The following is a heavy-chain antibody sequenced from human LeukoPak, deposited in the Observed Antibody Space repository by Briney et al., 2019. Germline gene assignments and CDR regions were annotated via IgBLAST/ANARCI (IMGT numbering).Heavy chain of an antibody. CDR1: GFTFSSYS. D-gene: IGHD3-10*01. J-gene: IGHJ4*02. CDR3: ARGIPYSDYYRPGSYSHY. Sequence: GGSLRLSCAASGFTFSSYSMNWVRQAPGKGLEWVASISSSSSYIYYADSVKGRFTISRDNAKNSLYLQMNSLRAEDTAVYYCARGIPYSDYYRPGSYSHYWAQGPLVPVSS. V-gene: IGHV3-21*01. CDR2: ISSSSSYI.